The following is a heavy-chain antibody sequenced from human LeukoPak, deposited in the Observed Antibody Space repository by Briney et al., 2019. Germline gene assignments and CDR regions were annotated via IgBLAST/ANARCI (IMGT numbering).Heavy chain of an antibody. CDR3: ARAPAEMAAPYYYYHYMDV. CDR1: GYTFTGYY. V-gene: IGHV1-69*13. CDR2: IIPIFGTA. J-gene: IGHJ6*03. Sequence: SVKVSCRASGYTFTGYYMHWVRQAPGQGLEWMGGIIPIFGTANYAQKFQGRVTITADESTSRAYIELSSLRSEDTAVYYCARAPAEMAAPYYYYHYMDVWGKGTTVTISS. D-gene: IGHD5-24*01.